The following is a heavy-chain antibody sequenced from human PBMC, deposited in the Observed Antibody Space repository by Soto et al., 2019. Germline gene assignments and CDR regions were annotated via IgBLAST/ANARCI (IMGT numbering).Heavy chain of an antibody. Sequence: GASVKVSCKASGFTFTSSAVQWVRQARGQRLEWIGWIVVGSGNTNYAQKFQERVTITRDMSTSTAYMELSSLRSGDTAVYYCAADAGNVSARGYYGMDVWGQGTTVTVSS. D-gene: IGHD1-1*01. V-gene: IGHV1-58*01. J-gene: IGHJ6*02. CDR1: GFTFTSSA. CDR2: IVVGSGNT. CDR3: AADAGNVSARGYYGMDV.